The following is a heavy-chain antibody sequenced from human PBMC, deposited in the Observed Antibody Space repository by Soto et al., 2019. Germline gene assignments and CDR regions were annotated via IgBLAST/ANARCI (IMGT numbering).Heavy chain of an antibody. D-gene: IGHD6-13*01. CDR2: ISGSGGST. J-gene: IGHJ4*02. CDR3: ANPAAGSSPTGGTDY. Sequence: GGSLRLSCAASGFTFSSYAMSWVRQAPGKGLEWVSAISGSGGSTYYADSVKGRFTISRDNSKNTLYLQMNSLRAEDTAVYHCANPAAGSSPTGGTDYWGQGTLVTVSS. CDR1: GFTFSSYA. V-gene: IGHV3-23*01.